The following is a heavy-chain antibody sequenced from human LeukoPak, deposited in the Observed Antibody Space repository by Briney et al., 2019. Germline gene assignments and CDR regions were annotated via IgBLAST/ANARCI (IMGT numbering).Heavy chain of an antibody. CDR3: ARLGYSSSWLTYYYMDV. CDR2: INHRGST. CDR1: GGSFSGYY. D-gene: IGHD6-13*01. Sequence: SETLSLTCAVYGGSFSGYYWSWIRQPPGKGLEWIGEINHRGSTNYNPSLKSRVTISVDTSKNQFSLKLSSVTAADTAVYYCARLGYSSSWLTYYYMDVWGKGTTVTISS. V-gene: IGHV4-34*01. J-gene: IGHJ6*03.